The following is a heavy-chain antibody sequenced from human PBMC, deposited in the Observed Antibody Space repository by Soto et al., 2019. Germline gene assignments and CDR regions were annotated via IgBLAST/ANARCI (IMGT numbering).Heavy chain of an antibody. V-gene: IGHV4-39*01. D-gene: IGHD5-18*01. J-gene: IGHJ4*02. CDR1: GGSISSSSYY. Sequence: SSETLSLTCTVSGGSISSSSYYWGWIRQPPGKGLEWIGSIYYSGSIYYNPSLKSRVTISVDTSKNQFSLKLSSVTAADTAVYYCARHGRPWIQLWSFDYWGQGTLVTVSS. CDR3: ARHGRPWIQLWSFDY. CDR2: IYYSGSI.